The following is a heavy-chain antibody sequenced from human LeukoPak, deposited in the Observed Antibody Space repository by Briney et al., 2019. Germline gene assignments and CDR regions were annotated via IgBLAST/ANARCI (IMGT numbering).Heavy chain of an antibody. V-gene: IGHV1-69*13. J-gene: IGHJ3*02. Sequence: GASVKVSCKASGGTFSSYAISWVRQAPGQGLEWMGGIIPIFGTANYAQKFQGRVTITADESTGTAYMELSSLRSEDTAVYYCARTVGYGDPRPPDAFDIWGQGTMVTVSS. CDR2: IIPIFGTA. CDR1: GGTFSSYA. D-gene: IGHD4-17*01. CDR3: ARTVGYGDPRPPDAFDI.